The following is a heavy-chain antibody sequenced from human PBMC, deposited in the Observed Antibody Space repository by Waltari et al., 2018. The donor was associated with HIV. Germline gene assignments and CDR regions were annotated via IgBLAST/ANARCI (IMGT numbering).Heavy chain of an antibody. J-gene: IGHJ4*02. Sequence: VRLMESGGGLVEPGGSLTISCAASGFPFAHYTLNWIRHIPGKGLEWLASISRDNRESYFIDSIKGRFTISRDNAANSVFLHMDRLRVDDTARYFCVRDDPGYEPIDYWGRGTLVTVSS. CDR1: GFPFAHYT. CDR2: ISRDNRES. D-gene: IGHD2-2*01. CDR3: VRDDPGYEPIDY. V-gene: IGHV3-21*02.